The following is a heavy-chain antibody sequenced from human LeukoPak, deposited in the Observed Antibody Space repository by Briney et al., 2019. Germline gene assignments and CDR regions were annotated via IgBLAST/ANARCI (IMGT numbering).Heavy chain of an antibody. Sequence: QAGGSLRLSCAASGFTFRTYNINWVRQAPGKGLEWVSYISSSSSTIYYADSVKGRFTISRDNSKNTLYLQMNSLRADDTAVYYCAKISSSSWYYFDYWGQGTLVTVSS. D-gene: IGHD6-13*01. CDR3: AKISSSSWYYFDY. V-gene: IGHV3-48*01. J-gene: IGHJ4*02. CDR2: ISSSSSTI. CDR1: GFTFRTYN.